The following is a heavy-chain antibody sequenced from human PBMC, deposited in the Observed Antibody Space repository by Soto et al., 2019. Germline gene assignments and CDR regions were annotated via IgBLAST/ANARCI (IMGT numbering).Heavy chain of an antibody. CDR1: GFTFSSYA. CDR2: ISYDRSNK. Sequence: QVQLVESGGGVVQPGRSLRLSCAASGFTFSSYAMHWVRQAPGKGLEWVAVISYDRSNKYYADSVKGRFTISRDNSKNTLYLEMNSLRAEDTAVYYCARDGGASSSSYYCYGMDVWCQGTTVTVSS. D-gene: IGHD6-6*01. CDR3: ARDGGASSSSYYCYGMDV. V-gene: IGHV3-30-3*01. J-gene: IGHJ6*02.